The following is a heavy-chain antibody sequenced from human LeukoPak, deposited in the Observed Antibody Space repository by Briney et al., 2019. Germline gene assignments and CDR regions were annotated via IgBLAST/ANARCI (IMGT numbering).Heavy chain of an antibody. J-gene: IGHJ5*02. CDR3: AREQNVILVPVAIPHSFAL. CDR1: GDSISSGTYY. Sequence: PSKTLSLTCTVSGDSISSGTYYWTWIRQPAGKGLEWIGRISRSGSTNYNPALKRRVTISVDTSKNQSSLELRSVAAADTAVYYCAREQNVILVPVAIPHSFALWGQGTLVTVSS. CDR2: ISRSGST. V-gene: IGHV4-61*02. D-gene: IGHD2-2*01.